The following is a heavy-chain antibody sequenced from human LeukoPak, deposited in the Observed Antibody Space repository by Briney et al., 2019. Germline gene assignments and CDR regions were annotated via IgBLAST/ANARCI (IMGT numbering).Heavy chain of an antibody. CDR2: FYTSGNT. CDR3: ARHRAEMATITDDTFDM. CDR1: GTSITPYS. J-gene: IGHJ3*02. Sequence: PSETLSLTCSVSGTSITPYSWSWIRQPPGRGLEWIGYFYTSGNTHQNPSLKSRVTMSIDASKNQFSLRLSSMTAADTGVYYCARHRAEMATITDDTFDMWGQGTMVTVSS. D-gene: IGHD5-24*01. V-gene: IGHV4-4*09.